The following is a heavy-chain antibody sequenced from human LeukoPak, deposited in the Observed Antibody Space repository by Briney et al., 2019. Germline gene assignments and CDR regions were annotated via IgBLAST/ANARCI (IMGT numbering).Heavy chain of an antibody. V-gene: IGHV3-21*01. CDR2: ISSSSSYI. CDR1: GFTFSSYS. CDR3: AREERTLGFDP. J-gene: IGHJ5*02. D-gene: IGHD1-26*01. Sequence: GGSLRLSCAASGFTFSSYSMHWVRQAPGKGLEWVSSISSSSSYIYYADSVRGRFTISRDNAKNSLYLQMDSLRAEDTAVHYCAREERTLGFDPWGQGTLVTVSS.